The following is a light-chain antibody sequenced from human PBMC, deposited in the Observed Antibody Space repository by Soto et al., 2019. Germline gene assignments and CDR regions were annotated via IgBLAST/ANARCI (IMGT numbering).Light chain of an antibody. CDR3: QQYGSALLT. J-gene: IGKJ4*01. CDR2: RSS. Sequence: EIVLTQSPATLSLSPGERATLSCRASQSISSSYLVWYQQKPGQAPRLLIYRSSSRATGIPDRFSGSGSGTDFTLTISRLEPEDFAVYYCQQYGSALLTFGGGTKVELK. CDR1: QSISSSY. V-gene: IGKV3-20*01.